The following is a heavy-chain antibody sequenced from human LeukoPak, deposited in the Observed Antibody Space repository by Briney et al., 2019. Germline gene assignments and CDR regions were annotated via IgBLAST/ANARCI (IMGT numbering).Heavy chain of an antibody. CDR1: GGPISNYF. D-gene: IGHD2-8*01. CDR3: ARGYCANSTCYNFDY. CDR2: IKTSGSA. V-gene: IGHV4-59*01. J-gene: IGHJ4*02. Sequence: SETLSLTCTVSGGPISNYFWHWIRQPPGKGLEWIGYIKTSGSAYCNPSPKSRVTVSVDTSKNQFSLKLSSVTAADTAVYYCARGYCANSTCYNFDYWGQGTLVTVSS.